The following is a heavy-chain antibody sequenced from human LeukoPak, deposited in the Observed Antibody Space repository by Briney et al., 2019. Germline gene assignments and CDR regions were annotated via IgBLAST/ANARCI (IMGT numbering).Heavy chain of an antibody. CDR3: AKAFRGGDCY. D-gene: IGHD2-21*02. CDR2: ISGSGGST. J-gene: IGHJ4*02. CDR1: GFAFSDYY. V-gene: IGHV3-23*01. Sequence: PGGSLRLSCAASGFAFSDYYMNWIRQAPGKGLEWVSAISGSGGSTYYADSVKGRFTISRDNSKNTLYLQMNSLRAEDTAVYYCAKAFRGGDCYWGQGTLVTVSS.